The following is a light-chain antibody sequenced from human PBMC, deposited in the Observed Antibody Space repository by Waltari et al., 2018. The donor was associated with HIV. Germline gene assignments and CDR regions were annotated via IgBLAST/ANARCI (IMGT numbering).Light chain of an antibody. J-gene: IGLJ2*01. CDR1: SRAVGGYNL. V-gene: IGLV2-23*02. CDR3: CAYAGSTTYVI. CDR2: EVS. Sequence: QSALPQPASVSGSPGQSITISCTGTSRAVGGYNLVSWYHQHPGKAPKLMIYEVSKRPSGVSNRFSGSKSGNTASLTISGLQAEDEADYYCCAYAGSTTYVIFGGGTKLTVL.